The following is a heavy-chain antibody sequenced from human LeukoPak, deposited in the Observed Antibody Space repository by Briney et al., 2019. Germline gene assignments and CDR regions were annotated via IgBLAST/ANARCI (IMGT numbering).Heavy chain of an antibody. J-gene: IGHJ3*01. CDR2: ISSSGGSI. V-gene: IGHV3-48*03. CDR3: ARAYYHDSSGPVLGF. Sequence: PGGSLRLSCAASGFTFSSYEMNWVRQAPGKGLEWVSYISSSGGSIYYADSVKGRFTISRDNARNSLYLQMNSLRAEDTAVYYCARAYYHDSSGPVLGFWGQGTMVTVSS. CDR1: GFTFSSYE. D-gene: IGHD3-22*01.